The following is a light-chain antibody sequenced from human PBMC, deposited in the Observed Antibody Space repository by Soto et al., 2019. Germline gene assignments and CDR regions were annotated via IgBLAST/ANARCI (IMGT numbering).Light chain of an antibody. Sequence: AIQMTQSPSSLSASVGDRVTITCRASQGIRNDLGWYQQKPGKAPELLIFAASNLQGEVPSRFSGSGSGTDFTLTISSLQPEDFATYYCQQSYSTPPTFGGGTKVEIK. J-gene: IGKJ4*01. V-gene: IGKV1-6*01. CDR3: QQSYSTPPT. CDR1: QGIRND. CDR2: AAS.